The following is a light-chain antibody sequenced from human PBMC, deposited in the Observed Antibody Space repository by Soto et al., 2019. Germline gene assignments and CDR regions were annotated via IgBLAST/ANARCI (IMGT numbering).Light chain of an antibody. CDR2: DVS. CDR3: SSYTGSSPYVV. Sequence: QSALTQPASVSGSPGQSITISCTGTSSDGGGYNYVSWYQQHPGKAPKLMIYDVSNRPSGVSNRFSGSKSANTASLTISGLQAEDEADYYCSSYTGSSPYVVFGGGTKLTVL. V-gene: IGLV2-14*01. J-gene: IGLJ2*01. CDR1: SSDGGGYNY.